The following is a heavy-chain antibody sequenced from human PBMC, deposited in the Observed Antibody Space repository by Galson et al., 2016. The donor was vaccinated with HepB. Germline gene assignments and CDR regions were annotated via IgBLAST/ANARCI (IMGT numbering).Heavy chain of an antibody. Sequence: QSGAEVKKPGESLKISCKGSGYIFNNFWVAWVRQMPGKGLEWMGIIYPGDSHSRYSPSLQGQVTISADKSINTPYLQWSSLTASDTAVYYCARTHSGGTDYYYYAMDVWGQGTTVTVSS. CDR1: GYIFNNFW. CDR3: ARTHSGGTDYYYYAMDV. V-gene: IGHV5-51*01. CDR2: IYPGDSHS. D-gene: IGHD2-15*01. J-gene: IGHJ6*02.